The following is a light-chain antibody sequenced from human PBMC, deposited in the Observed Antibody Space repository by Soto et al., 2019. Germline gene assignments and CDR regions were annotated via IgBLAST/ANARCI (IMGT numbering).Light chain of an antibody. CDR2: GAS. J-gene: IGKJ2*01. Sequence: EIVITQSPATLSVSPGERATLSCRASQSVSNNLAWYQQKVGQAPRLLIYGASTRATGIPARFSGSGSGTEFTLTISSLQSEDFAVYYCQQYNNWPPAYTFGQGTKLEIK. CDR1: QSVSNN. V-gene: IGKV3-15*01. CDR3: QQYNNWPPAYT.